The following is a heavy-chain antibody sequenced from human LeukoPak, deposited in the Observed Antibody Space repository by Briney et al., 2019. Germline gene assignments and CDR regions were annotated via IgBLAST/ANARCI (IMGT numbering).Heavy chain of an antibody. V-gene: IGHV3-23*01. Sequence: PGGSLRLSCAASGFTFSSYAMSWVRQAPGKGLEWISTISGSGSSTDFADSVRGRFTISRDNSKNTLNLQMNNLRAEDTAVYYCARGAATGPTLGLDYWGQGTLVTVSS. CDR1: GFTFSSYA. D-gene: IGHD6-13*01. J-gene: IGHJ4*02. CDR2: ISGSGSST. CDR3: ARGAATGPTLGLDY.